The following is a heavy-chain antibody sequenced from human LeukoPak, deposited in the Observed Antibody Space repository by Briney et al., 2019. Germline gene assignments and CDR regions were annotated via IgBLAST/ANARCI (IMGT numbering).Heavy chain of an antibody. CDR1: GGSITNYY. J-gene: IGHJ4*02. CDR2: IHYSGST. CDR3: ARAPFLGDYIGY. Sequence: PSETLSLTCTVSGGSITNYYWTWIRQPPGKGLEWIGYIHYSGSTNYNPSLKSRVTISVDTSKNQFSLKLSSVTAADTAVYYWARAPFLGDYIGYWGQGTLVTASS. V-gene: IGHV4-59*01. D-gene: IGHD3-3*01.